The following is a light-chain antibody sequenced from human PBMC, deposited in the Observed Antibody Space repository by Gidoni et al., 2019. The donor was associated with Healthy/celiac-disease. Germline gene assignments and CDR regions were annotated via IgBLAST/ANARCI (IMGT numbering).Light chain of an antibody. V-gene: IGKV1-9*01. J-gene: IGKJ1*01. CDR3: QQLHSYPRT. CDR1: QGISSY. CDR2: AAS. Sequence: DIQLTQSPSFLSASVGDRVTITCRASQGISSYLAWYQQKPGKAPKLLIYAASTFQSGVPSRFSGSGSGTEFTLTISSLQPEDFATYYCQQLHSYPRTFGQGTKVEIK.